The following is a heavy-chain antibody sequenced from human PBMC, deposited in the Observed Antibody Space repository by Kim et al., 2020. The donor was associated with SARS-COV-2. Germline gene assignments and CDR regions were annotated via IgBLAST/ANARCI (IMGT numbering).Heavy chain of an antibody. V-gene: IGHV3-21*01. CDR2: ISSSSSYI. J-gene: IGHJ5*02. CDR1: GFTFSSYS. Sequence: GGSLRLSCAASGFTFSSYSMNWVRQAPGKGLEWVSSISSSSSYIYYADSVKGRFTISRDNAKNSLYLQMNSLRAEDTAVYYCARGPVGSNYDILTGYYTNWFDPWGQGTLVTVSS. CDR3: ARGPVGSNYDILTGYYTNWFDP. D-gene: IGHD3-9*01.